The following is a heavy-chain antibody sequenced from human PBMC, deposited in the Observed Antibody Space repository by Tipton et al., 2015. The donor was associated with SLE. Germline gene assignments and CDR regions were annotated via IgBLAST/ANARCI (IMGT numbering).Heavy chain of an antibody. D-gene: IGHD3-10*01. CDR3: ARDEGIGYYYYMDV. V-gene: IGHV4-30-4*01. Sequence: TLSLTCTVSGGSISSGDYYWSWIRRPPGKGLEWIGYIYYSGSTYYNPSLKSRVTISVDTSKNQFSLKLSSVTAADTAVYYCARDEGIGYYYYMDVWGKGTTVTVSS. CDR1: GGSISSGDYY. CDR2: IYYSGST. J-gene: IGHJ6*03.